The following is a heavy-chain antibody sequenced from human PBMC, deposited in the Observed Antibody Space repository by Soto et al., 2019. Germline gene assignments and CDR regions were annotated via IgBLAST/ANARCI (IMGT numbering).Heavy chain of an antibody. CDR3: AKSGSSGWYGWFDP. CDR2: IYWNDDK. D-gene: IGHD6-19*01. Sequence: SGPTLVNRTQTLTLTCIFSGFSLRTSGVGVGWIRQPPGKALEWLGFIYWNDDKRYSPSLKSRLTITKDTSKNQVVLTMTNMDPVDTATYYCAKSGSSGWYGWFDPWGQGTLVTVSS. J-gene: IGHJ5*02. V-gene: IGHV2-5*01. CDR1: GFSLRTSGVG.